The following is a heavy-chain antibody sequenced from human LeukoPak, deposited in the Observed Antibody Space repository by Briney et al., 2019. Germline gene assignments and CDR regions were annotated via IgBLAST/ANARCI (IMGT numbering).Heavy chain of an antibody. V-gene: IGHV4-59*08. CDR1: GGSISSYY. J-gene: IGHJ4*02. D-gene: IGHD5-18*01. CDR3: ARRGDTANSFLFDY. CDR2: IYYSGST. Sequence: SETLSLTCTGSGGSISSYYWSWIRQPPGKGLEWIGYIYYSGSTNYNPSLKSRVTISVDTSKNQFSLKLSSVTAADTAVYYCARRGDTANSFLFDYWGQGTLVTVSS.